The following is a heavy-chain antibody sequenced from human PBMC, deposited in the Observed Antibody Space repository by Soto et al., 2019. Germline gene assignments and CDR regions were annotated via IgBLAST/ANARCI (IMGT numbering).Heavy chain of an antibody. CDR2: ISAYNGNT. CDR1: GYTFTSYG. J-gene: IGHJ4*02. V-gene: IGHV1-18*01. Sequence: ASVKFSCKASGYTFTSYGIIWLRQAPGQGLEWMGLISAYNGNTNYAQKLQGRVTMTTDTSTSTAYKELRSLRSDDTAVYYCARDWGTYYYDSSGPGFGYWGQGTLVTVSS. D-gene: IGHD3-22*01. CDR3: ARDWGTYYYDSSGPGFGY.